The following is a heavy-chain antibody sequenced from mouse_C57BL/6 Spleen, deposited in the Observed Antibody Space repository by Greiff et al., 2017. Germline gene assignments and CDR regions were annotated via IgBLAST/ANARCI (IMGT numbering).Heavy chain of an antibody. CDR1: GYSITNGNHW. CDR3: AGDKDYAIDY. V-gene: IGHV3-4*01. CDR2: ISSSGST. J-gene: IGHJ4*01. Sequence: EVKLMESGPALVKPSQTVSLTCTVTGYSITNGNHWWNWIRQVSGSTLEWIGYISSSGSTDSNPSLKSRIYITRDTSQNQLFLQVNSVTTEDIATEYCAGDKDYAIDYWGQGTTVTVSS.